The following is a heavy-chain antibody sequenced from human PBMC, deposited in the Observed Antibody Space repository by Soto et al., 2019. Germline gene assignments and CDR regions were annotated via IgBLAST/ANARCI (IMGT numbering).Heavy chain of an antibody. D-gene: IGHD1-1*01. CDR3: ASRNDGKYYYYYYGMDV. CDR2: IIPILGIA. CDR1: GGTFSSYT. V-gene: IGHV1-69*02. Sequence: SVKVSCKASGGTFSSYTISWVRQAPGQGLEWMGRIIPILGIANYAQKFQGRVTITADKSTSTAYMELSSLRSEDTAVYYCASRNDGKYYYYYYGMDVWGQGTTVTVSS. J-gene: IGHJ6*02.